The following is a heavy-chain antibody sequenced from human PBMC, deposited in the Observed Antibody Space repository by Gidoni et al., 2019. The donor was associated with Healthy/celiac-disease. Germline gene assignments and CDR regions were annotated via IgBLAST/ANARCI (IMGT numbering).Heavy chain of an antibody. CDR3: ARGKNWFDP. Sequence: QVQLQESGPGLVKPSQTLSLPCTVSGGSISSGSYYWSWIRQPAGKGLEWIGRIYTSGSTNYNPSLKSRVTMSVDTSKNQFSLKLSSVTAADTAVYYCARGKNWFDPWGQGTLVTVSS. V-gene: IGHV4-61*02. CDR1: GGSISSGSYY. CDR2: IYTSGST. J-gene: IGHJ5*02.